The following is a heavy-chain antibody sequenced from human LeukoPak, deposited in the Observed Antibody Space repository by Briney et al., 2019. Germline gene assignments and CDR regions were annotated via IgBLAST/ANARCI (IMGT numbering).Heavy chain of an antibody. J-gene: IGHJ3*02. CDR3: ARDYRLAAFDI. V-gene: IGHV3-74*01. CDR2: INSDGGST. CDR1: GFTFSSYW. Sequence: GGSLRLSCAASGFTFSSYWMHWVRQAPGKGLVWVARINSDGGSTSYADSVKGRFTISRDNAKNTLYLQMNSLRAEDTAVYYCARDYRLAAFDIWGQGTMVTVSS.